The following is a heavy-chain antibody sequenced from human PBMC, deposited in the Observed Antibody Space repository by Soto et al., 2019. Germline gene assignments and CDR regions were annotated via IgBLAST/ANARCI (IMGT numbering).Heavy chain of an antibody. D-gene: IGHD1-26*01. J-gene: IGHJ2*01. Sequence: EVQLLESGGGLVQPGGSLRLPCAASGFTFSSYAMSWVRQAPGKGLEWVSTISDSGGTTYSADSVKGRFTISRDNSKNTLYLQMNSLRAEDTAVYYCAKDTGAGRGYWYFDLWGRGTLVTVSS. CDR1: GFTFSSYA. V-gene: IGHV3-23*01. CDR2: ISDSGGTT. CDR3: AKDTGAGRGYWYFDL.